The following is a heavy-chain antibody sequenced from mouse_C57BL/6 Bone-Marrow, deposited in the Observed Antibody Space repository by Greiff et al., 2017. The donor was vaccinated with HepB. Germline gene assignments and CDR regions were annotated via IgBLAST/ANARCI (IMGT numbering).Heavy chain of an antibody. Sequence: ESGPGLVKPSQSLSLTCSVTGYSITSGYYWNWIRQFPGNKLEWMGYISYDGSNNYNPSLKNRISITRDTSKNQFFLKLNSVTTEDTATYYCARDNYDYDEDYWGQGTTLTVSS. D-gene: IGHD2-4*01. V-gene: IGHV3-6*01. CDR2: ISYDGSN. CDR3: ARDNYDYDEDY. CDR1: GYSITSGYY. J-gene: IGHJ2*01.